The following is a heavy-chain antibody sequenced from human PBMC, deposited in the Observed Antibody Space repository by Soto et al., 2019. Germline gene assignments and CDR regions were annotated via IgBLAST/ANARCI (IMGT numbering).Heavy chain of an antibody. CDR3: GREHAYGIPDY. J-gene: IGHJ4*02. V-gene: IGHV1-3*01. Sequence: ASVKLSCKASGYSFNKYAMQWVRQAPGKRLEWMGWINAGNGNTKYSQKFQGRVTITRDTSASTAYMELSSLRSEDTAVYYCGREHAYGIPDYWGKGTLVTVSS. CDR2: INAGNGNT. CDR1: GYSFNKYA. D-gene: IGHD4-17*01.